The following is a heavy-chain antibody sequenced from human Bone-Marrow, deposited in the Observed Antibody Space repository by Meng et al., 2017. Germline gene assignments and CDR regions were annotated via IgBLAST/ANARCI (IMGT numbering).Heavy chain of an antibody. CDR3: ATGAAAADH. D-gene: IGHD6-13*01. Sequence: VTLVGSGGGLVKPGGCLRRAGVASGLSFTDAWMSWVRQAPGKGLEWVGRIKRNSDGGTIDYAAPVKGRFTISRDDSKNTLYLQMDSLITEDTAVYFCATGAAAADHWGQGTLVTVSS. V-gene: IGHV3-15*01. CDR1: GLSFTDAW. J-gene: IGHJ4*02. CDR2: IKRNSDGGTI.